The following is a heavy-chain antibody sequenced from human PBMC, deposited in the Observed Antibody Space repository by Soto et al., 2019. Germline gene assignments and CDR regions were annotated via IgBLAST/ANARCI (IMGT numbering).Heavy chain of an antibody. Sequence: SETLSLTCTVSGGSISSYYWSWIRQPPGKGLEWIGYIYYSGSTNYNPSLXSXXTIXXXTSKNQFSLKLSSVTAADTAVYYCARRYGDCFXYWGQGTLVTVSS. CDR3: ARRYGDCFXY. CDR1: GGSISSYY. V-gene: IGHV4-59*08. D-gene: IGHD4-17*01. J-gene: IGHJ4*02. CDR2: IYYSGST.